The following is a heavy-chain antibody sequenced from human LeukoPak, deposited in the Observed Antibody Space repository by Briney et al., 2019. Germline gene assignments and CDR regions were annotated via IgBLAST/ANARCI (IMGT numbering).Heavy chain of an antibody. J-gene: IGHJ5*02. CDR2: IIPIFGTA. V-gene: IGHV1-69*13. CDR1: GYTLTSYY. CDR3: ARDPSTYSSSWYVWFDP. Sequence: GASVQVSCKASGYTLTSYYMHWVRQAPGQGLEWMGGIIPIFGTANYAQKFQGRVTITADESTSTAYMELSSLRSEDTAVYYCARDPSTYSSSWYVWFDPWGQGTLVTVSS. D-gene: IGHD6-13*01.